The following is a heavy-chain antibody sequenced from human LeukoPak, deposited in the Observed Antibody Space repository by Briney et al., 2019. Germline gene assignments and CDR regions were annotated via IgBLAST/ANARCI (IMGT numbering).Heavy chain of an antibody. CDR3: AREGGSGSYYS. D-gene: IGHD3-10*01. V-gene: IGHV4-39*07. CDR1: GGSISSSRDY. CDR2: IYYSGST. Sequence: PSETLSLTCTVSGGSISSSRDYWAWIRQPPGKGLEWIANIYYSGSTYYSPSLKSRVTISVDTSRNQFSLKLTSVTAADTALYYCAREGGSGSYYSWGQGTMVTVSS. J-gene: IGHJ3*01.